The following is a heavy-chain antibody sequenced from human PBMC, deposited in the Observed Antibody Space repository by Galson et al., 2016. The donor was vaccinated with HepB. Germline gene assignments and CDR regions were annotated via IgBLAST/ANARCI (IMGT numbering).Heavy chain of an antibody. CDR2: ISGSGGST. V-gene: IGHV3-23*01. CDR3: AKEGVAYSNYVYGMDV. D-gene: IGHD4-11*01. Sequence: SLRLSCAASGFTFTTYAMSWVRQAPGKGLEWVSSISGSGGSTYDADAVKGPFTIPRDNSKDTLALQMNSLRAEDTAVYYCAKEGVAYSNYVYGMDVWGQGTTVTVSS. CDR1: GFTFTTYA. J-gene: IGHJ6*02.